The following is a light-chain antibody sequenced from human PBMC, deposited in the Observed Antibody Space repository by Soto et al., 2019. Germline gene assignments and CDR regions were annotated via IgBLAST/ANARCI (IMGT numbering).Light chain of an antibody. J-gene: IGLJ1*01. Sequence: QAVVTQPPSVSGAPGQRVTISCTGSSSNIGAGYDVHWYQQLPGTAPKLLIYGNSNRPSGVPDRFSGSKSGTSASLAITGLQAEDDAYYYCQSYDSSLSGSYVFGTGTK. V-gene: IGLV1-40*01. CDR3: QSYDSSLSGSYV. CDR2: GNS. CDR1: SSNIGAGYD.